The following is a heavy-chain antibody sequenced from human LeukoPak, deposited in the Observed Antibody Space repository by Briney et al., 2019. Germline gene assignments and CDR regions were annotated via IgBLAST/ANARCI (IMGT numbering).Heavy chain of an antibody. J-gene: IGHJ4*02. CDR1: GYTFTGYY. CDR3: ARETHSYGTGDY. V-gene: IGHV1-2*06. CDR2: INPNSGGT. Sequence: ASVKVSCKASGYTFTGYYTHWVRQAPGQGLEWMGRINPNSGGTNYAQKFQGRVTMTRDTSISTAYMELSRLRSDDTAVYYCARETHSYGTGDYWGQGTLVTVSS. D-gene: IGHD5-18*01.